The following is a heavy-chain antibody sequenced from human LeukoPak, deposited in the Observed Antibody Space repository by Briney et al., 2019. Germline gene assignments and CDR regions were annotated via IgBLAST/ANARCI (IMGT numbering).Heavy chain of an antibody. V-gene: IGHV3-66*01. Sequence: GGSLRLSCAVSGFIGGDGYMNWVRQAPGKGLEWLSVIYRGGATYYADSVKGRFFISRDSSKNTWHLQLNSLRGEDTAVYYCAGASSNGVAIDATSFDLWGQGTRVIVSS. J-gene: IGHJ4*02. CDR3: AGASSNGVAIDATSFDL. CDR2: IYRGGAT. D-gene: IGHD2-15*01. CDR1: GFIGGDGY.